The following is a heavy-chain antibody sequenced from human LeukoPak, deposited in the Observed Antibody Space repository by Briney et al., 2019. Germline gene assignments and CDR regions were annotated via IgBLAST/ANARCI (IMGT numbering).Heavy chain of an antibody. Sequence: GGSLRLSCAASGFTFSSYWMSWVRQAPGKGLEWVANIKQDGSEKYYVDSVKGRFTISRDNAKNSLYLQMNSLRAEDTAVYYCATDGGYCTSTSCYRGDYFDFWGQGTLVTVSS. J-gene: IGHJ4*02. V-gene: IGHV3-7*01. D-gene: IGHD2-2*02. CDR1: GFTFSSYW. CDR2: IKQDGSEK. CDR3: ATDGGYCTSTSCYRGDYFDF.